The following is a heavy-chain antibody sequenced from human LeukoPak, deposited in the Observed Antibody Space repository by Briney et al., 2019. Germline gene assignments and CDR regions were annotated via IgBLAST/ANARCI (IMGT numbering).Heavy chain of an antibody. Sequence: GASVKVSCKASGYTFTSYAMHWVRQAPGQRLEWMGWINAGNGNTKYSQKFQGRVTITRDTSASTAYMELSSLRSEDTAVYYCARARIVGATSFDYWGQGTLVTVSS. CDR1: GYTFTSYA. D-gene: IGHD1-26*01. J-gene: IGHJ4*02. V-gene: IGHV1-3*01. CDR2: INAGNGNT. CDR3: ARARIVGATSFDY.